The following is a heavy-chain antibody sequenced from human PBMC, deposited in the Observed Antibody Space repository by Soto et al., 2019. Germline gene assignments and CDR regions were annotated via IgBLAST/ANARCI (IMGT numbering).Heavy chain of an antibody. CDR2: IVVGSGNT. D-gene: IGHD6-19*01. Sequence: SVKVSCKASGFTFSSSAVQWVRQARGQRLEWIGWIVVGSGNTNYAQKFQERVTISRDMSTSTAYMELSSLRSEDTAVYYCAAYSSGWTGFVYWGQGALVTVSS. J-gene: IGHJ4*02. CDR3: AAYSSGWTGFVY. CDR1: GFTFSSSA. V-gene: IGHV1-58*01.